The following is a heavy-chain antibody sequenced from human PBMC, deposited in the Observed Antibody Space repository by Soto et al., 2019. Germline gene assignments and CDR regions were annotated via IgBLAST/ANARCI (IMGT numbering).Heavy chain of an antibody. V-gene: IGHV3-73*01. Sequence: GGSLRLSCAASGFTFSGSAMHWVRQASGKGLEWVGRIRSKANSYATAYAASVKGRFTISRDDSKNTAYLQMNSLKTEDTAVYYCTSYFGSSGWSEGTLDPWGQGTLVTVSS. CDR2: IRSKANSYAT. J-gene: IGHJ5*02. D-gene: IGHD6-19*01. CDR1: GFTFSGSA. CDR3: TSYFGSSGWSEGTLDP.